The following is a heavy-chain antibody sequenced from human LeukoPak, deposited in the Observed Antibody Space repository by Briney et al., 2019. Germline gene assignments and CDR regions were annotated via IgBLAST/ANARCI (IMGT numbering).Heavy chain of an antibody. CDR2: MNPNSGNT. Sequence: ASVKVSCKASGYTFTSYDINWVRQATGQGLEWMGWMNPNSGNTGYAQKFQGRVTITRNTSISTAYMELSSLRSEDTAVYYCARGKLRYGGKRYYFDYWAREPWSPSPQ. CDR1: GYTFTSYD. D-gene: IGHD4-23*01. J-gene: IGHJ4*02. CDR3: ARGKLRYGGKRYYFDY. V-gene: IGHV1-8*03.